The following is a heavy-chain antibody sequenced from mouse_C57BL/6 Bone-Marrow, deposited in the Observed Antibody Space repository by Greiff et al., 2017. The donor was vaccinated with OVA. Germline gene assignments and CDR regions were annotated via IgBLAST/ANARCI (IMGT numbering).Heavy chain of an antibody. CDR2: INPNYGTT. V-gene: IGHV1-39*01. J-gene: IGHJ1*03. D-gene: IGHD1-1*01. CDR3: AGYYGSSLYFDV. CDR1: GYSFTDYN. Sequence: VQLQQSGPELVKPGASVKISCKASGYSFTDYNMNWVKQSNGKSLEWIGVINPNYGTTRYNQKFKGKATLTVDQSSSTAYMQLNSLTSEDSADYYCAGYYGSSLYFDVWGTGTTVTVSS.